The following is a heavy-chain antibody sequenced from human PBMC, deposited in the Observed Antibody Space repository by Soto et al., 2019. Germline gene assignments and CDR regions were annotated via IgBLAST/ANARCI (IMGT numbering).Heavy chain of an antibody. D-gene: IGHD4-17*01. CDR3: ASSVTTFHNWFDP. J-gene: IGHJ5*02. CDR2: TYYSVST. Sequence: PSETLSLTCTVSGGSINRGGYYWSWIRQNPGKGLEWIGYTYYSVSTNYNPSLKSRVTISVDTSKIQFSLKLSSVTAADTAVYYCASSVTTFHNWFDPWGQGTLVTVS. CDR1: GGSINRGGYY. V-gene: IGHV4-61*08.